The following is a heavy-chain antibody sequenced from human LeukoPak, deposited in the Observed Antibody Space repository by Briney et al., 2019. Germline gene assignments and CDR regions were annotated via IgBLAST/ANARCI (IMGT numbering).Heavy chain of an antibody. J-gene: IGHJ4*02. Sequence: GGSLRLSCATPGFTFSTYNMNWVRQAPGKGLEWVSSITSSSTYIYYADSVKGRFTISRDNAKNSLYLQMNSLRAEDTAVYYCAKSGLNRFDYWGQGTLVTVSS. CDR1: GFTFSTYN. CDR2: ITSSSTYI. V-gene: IGHV3-21*04. CDR3: AKSGLNRFDY. D-gene: IGHD2-15*01.